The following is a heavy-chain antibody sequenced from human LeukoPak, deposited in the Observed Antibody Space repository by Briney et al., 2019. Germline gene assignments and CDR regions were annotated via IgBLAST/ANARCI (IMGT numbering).Heavy chain of an antibody. CDR2: ISHDGSDK. V-gene: IGHV3-30-3*01. D-gene: IGHD6-19*01. J-gene: IGHJ4*02. Sequence: PGGSLRLSCAASGFNFNTYGMNWVRQAPGTGLGWVAFISHDGSDKYYADSVKGRFTISRDNSKDTLYLQMNSLRPEDTAVYYCAKDIEEWLVKGGGCFDYWGQGTLVTVSS. CDR1: GFNFNTYG. CDR3: AKDIEEWLVKGGGCFDY.